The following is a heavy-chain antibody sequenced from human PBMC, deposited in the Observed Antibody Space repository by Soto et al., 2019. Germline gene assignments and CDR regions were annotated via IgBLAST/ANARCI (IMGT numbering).Heavy chain of an antibody. CDR2: IYYSGST. Sequence: SETLSLTCTVSGDPISSSGYYWGWIRQPPGKGLEWIGSIYYSGSTYYNPSLKSRVTISVDTSKNQFSLKLSSVTAADTAVYYCASSPGYSSGWYNWFDPWGQGTLVTVSS. D-gene: IGHD6-19*01. CDR3: ASSPGYSSGWYNWFDP. V-gene: IGHV4-39*01. CDR1: GDPISSSGYY. J-gene: IGHJ5*02.